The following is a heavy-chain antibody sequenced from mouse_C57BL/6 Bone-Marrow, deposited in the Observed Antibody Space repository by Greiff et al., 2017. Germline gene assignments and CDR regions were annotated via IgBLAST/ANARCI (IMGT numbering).Heavy chain of an antibody. V-gene: IGHV5-17*01. CDR2: ISSGSSTI. D-gene: IGHD1-1*01. CDR1: GFTFSDYG. J-gene: IGHJ3*01. CDR3: ASPHYYGSIAWLAY. Sequence: EVKLVESGGGLVKPGGSLTLSCAASGFTFSDYGMHWVRQAPEKGLEWVAYISSGSSTIYSADTVKGRFTISRDNAKNTLFLQMTSLRSEDTAMYYCASPHYYGSIAWLAYWGQGTLVTVSA.